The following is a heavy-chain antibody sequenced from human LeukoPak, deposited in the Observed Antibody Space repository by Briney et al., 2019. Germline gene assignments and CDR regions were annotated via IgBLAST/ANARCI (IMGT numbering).Heavy chain of an antibody. V-gene: IGHV3-30*18. Sequence: PGGSLRLSCAASGFTFSSYGMHWLRQAPGKGLGWVAIISYDGSNKYYADSVKGRFTISRDNSKNTLYLQMNSLRAEDTAVYYCAKLYAGGSGSYYLDAFDIWGQGTMVTVSS. D-gene: IGHD3-10*01. J-gene: IGHJ3*02. CDR3: AKLYAGGSGSYYLDAFDI. CDR2: ISYDGSNK. CDR1: GFTFSSYG.